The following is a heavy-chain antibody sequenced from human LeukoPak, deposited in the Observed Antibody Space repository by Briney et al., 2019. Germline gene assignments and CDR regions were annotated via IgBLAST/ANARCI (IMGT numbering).Heavy chain of an antibody. Sequence: HPGGSLRLSCAASGFTFSSYGMHWVRQAPGKGLEWVAVISYDGSNKYYADSVKGRFTISRDNSKNTLYLQMNSLRAEDTAVYYCAKGAKQWLVPHDAFDIWGQGTMVTVSS. V-gene: IGHV3-30*18. CDR3: AKGAKQWLVPHDAFDI. CDR1: GFTFSSYG. D-gene: IGHD6-19*01. J-gene: IGHJ3*02. CDR2: ISYDGSNK.